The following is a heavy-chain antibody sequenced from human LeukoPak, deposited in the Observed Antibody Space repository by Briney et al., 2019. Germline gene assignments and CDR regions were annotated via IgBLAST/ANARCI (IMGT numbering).Heavy chain of an antibody. J-gene: IGHJ4*02. CDR1: GFTFSSYA. CDR2: IRSTANGYAT. Sequence: GRSLGLSCAASGFTFSSYAMHWVRQASGKGLEWVGRIRSTANGYATAYAASVKGRFTISRDDSKNTAYLQMDSLKTEDTAVYYCTGNYYGSGSYADFDYWGQGTLVTVSS. CDR3: TGNYYGSGSYADFDY. D-gene: IGHD3-10*01. V-gene: IGHV3-73*01.